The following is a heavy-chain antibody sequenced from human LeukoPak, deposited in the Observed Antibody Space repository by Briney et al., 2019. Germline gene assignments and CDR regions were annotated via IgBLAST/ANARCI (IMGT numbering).Heavy chain of an antibody. CDR2: IYYSGST. V-gene: IGHV4-59*01. CDR3: ARDRLKGSRHYYYYGMDV. D-gene: IGHD3-22*01. Sequence: SETLSLTCTVSGGSISSYYWSWIRQPPGKGLEWIGYIYYSGSTNYNPSLKSRVTISVDTSKNQFSLELSSVTAADTAVYYCARDRLKGSRHYYYYGMDVWGKGTTVTVSS. CDR1: GGSISSYY. J-gene: IGHJ6*04.